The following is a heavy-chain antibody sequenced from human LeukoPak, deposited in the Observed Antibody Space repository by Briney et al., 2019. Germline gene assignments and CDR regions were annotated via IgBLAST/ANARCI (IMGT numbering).Heavy chain of an antibody. D-gene: IGHD6-13*01. CDR3: AKDPRRYSRTGGYFDY. Sequence: GGSLRLSCAASGSTFSSYEMNWVRQAPGNGLEWVSYISSSGSTIYYAGSVKGRFTISRDNSKNTLYLQMNSLRAEDTAVYYCAKDPRRYSRTGGYFDYWGQGTLVTVSS. J-gene: IGHJ4*02. V-gene: IGHV3-48*03. CDR1: GSTFSSYE. CDR2: ISSSGSTI.